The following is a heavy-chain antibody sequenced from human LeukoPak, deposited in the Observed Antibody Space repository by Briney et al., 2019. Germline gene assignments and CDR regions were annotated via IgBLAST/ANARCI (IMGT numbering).Heavy chain of an antibody. Sequence: GASVKVSCKASGGTFSSYAISWVRQAPGQGLEWMGRIIPILGIANYAQKFQGRVTITADKSTSTAYMELSSLRSEDTAVYYCARGVLAGGMDVWGQGTTVTVSS. V-gene: IGHV1-69*04. CDR1: GGTFSSYA. J-gene: IGHJ6*02. CDR3: ARGVLAGGMDV. CDR2: IIPILGIA.